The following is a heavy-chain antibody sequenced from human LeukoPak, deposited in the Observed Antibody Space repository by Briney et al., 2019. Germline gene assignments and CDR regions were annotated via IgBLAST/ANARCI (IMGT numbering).Heavy chain of an antibody. V-gene: IGHV3-20*04. CDR1: GLSFDDYG. D-gene: IGHD6-13*01. CDR2: INWDGENT. Sequence: PGGSLRLSCAASGLSFDDYGLSWVRQAPGKGLEWVSGINWDGENTGYADFVKGRFTISRDNAENALYLQMNSLRAEDTALYYCARDLSSSWYSLGYWGRGTLVTVSS. J-gene: IGHJ4*02. CDR3: ARDLSSSWYSLGY.